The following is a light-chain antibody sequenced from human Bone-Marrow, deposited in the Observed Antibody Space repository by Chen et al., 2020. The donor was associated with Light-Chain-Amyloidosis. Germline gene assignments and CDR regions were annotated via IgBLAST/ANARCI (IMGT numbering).Light chain of an antibody. V-gene: IGLV3-21*02. Sequence: SYVLTQPSSVSVAPGQTVTIACGGNNIVSTSVHWYQQTPGQAPLLVVYDDSDRPSGIPERLSGSNSGNTATLTISRVEAGDEADYYCQVWDRSSDRPVFGGGTKLTVL. CDR1: NIVSTS. CDR2: DDS. CDR3: QVWDRSSDRPV. J-gene: IGLJ3*02.